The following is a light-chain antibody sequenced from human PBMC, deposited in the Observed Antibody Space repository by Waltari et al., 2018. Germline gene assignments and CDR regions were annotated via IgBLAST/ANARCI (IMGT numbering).Light chain of an antibody. V-gene: IGLV5-37*01. CDR2: YKSDSEK. CDR1: SDINVDDFN. J-gene: IGLJ3*02. CDR3: MFWPSNVWV. Sequence: QPVLTQPPSSSASPGESARLTCTLPSDINVDDFNIYWYQQKPGSPPRFLLYYKSDSEKAQDSGVPSRFSGAKEASANAGILLISGLQSEDEADYYCMFWPSNVWVFGGGTKLTVL.